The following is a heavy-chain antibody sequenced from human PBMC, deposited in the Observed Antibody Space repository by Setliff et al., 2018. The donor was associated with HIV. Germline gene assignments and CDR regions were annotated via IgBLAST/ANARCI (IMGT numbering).Heavy chain of an antibody. V-gene: IGHV3-73*01. Sequence: PVGSLRLSCAASGFAFVGAEIHWVRQASGKGLEWVGRIRNKFNSLATQYGESLEGRFTISRDDSKNTAYLQMRSLKTDDTAVYLCATNVRVPGSSLDSWGPGSLVTVSS. CDR1: GFAFVGAE. CDR3: ATNVRVPGSSLDS. J-gene: IGHJ1*01. D-gene: IGHD6-19*01. CDR2: IRNKFNSLAT.